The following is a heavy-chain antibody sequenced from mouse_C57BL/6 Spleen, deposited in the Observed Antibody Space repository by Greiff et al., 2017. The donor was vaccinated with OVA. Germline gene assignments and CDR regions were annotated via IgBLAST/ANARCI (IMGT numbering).Heavy chain of an antibody. D-gene: IGHD1-1*01. CDR1: GFTFSDYG. CDR3: ARKPITTVPSWGFAY. Sequence: EVKLVESGGGLVKPGGSLKLSCAASGFTFSDYGMHWVRQAPEKGLEWVAYISSGSSTIYYADTVKGRFTISRDNAKNTLFLQMTSLRSEDTAMYYCARKPITTVPSWGFAYWGQGTLVTVSA. V-gene: IGHV5-17*01. J-gene: IGHJ3*01. CDR2: ISSGSSTI.